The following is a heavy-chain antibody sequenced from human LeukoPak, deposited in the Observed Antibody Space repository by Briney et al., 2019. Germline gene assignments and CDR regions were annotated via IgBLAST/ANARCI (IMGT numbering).Heavy chain of an antibody. CDR2: INSDGSST. CDR1: GFTFSSYW. CDR3: AREGDCSGGSCYSIDY. D-gene: IGHD2-15*01. Sequence: GGSLRLSCAASGFTFSSYWMHWVRHAPGKGLVWVSRINSDGSSTSYADSVKGRFTISRDNAKNTLYPQMNSLRAEDTAVYYCAREGDCSGGSCYSIDYRGQGTLVTVSS. J-gene: IGHJ4*02. V-gene: IGHV3-74*01.